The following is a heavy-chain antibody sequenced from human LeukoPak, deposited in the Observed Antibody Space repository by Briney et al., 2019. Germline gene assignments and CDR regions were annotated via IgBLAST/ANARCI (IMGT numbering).Heavy chain of an antibody. J-gene: IGHJ4*02. V-gene: IGHV4-38-2*01. CDR1: GYSISSGYY. Sequence: SETLSLTCAVSGYSISSGYYWGWIRQPPGKGLEWIGSIYHSGSTYYNPSLKSRVTISVDTSKNQFSLKLSSVTAADTAVYYCASLFGGQWLGRGDYFDYWGQGTLVTVSS. CDR3: ASLFGGQWLGRGDYFDY. D-gene: IGHD6-19*01. CDR2: IYHSGST.